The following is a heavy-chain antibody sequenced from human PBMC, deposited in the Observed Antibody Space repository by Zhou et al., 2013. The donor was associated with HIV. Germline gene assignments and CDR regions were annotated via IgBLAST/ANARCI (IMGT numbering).Heavy chain of an antibody. CDR3: ATINEKSGYSYGYSNWFDP. D-gene: IGHD5-18*01. Sequence: QVQLVQSGAEVKKPGSSVKVSCKASGGTFSSYAISWVRQAPGQGLEWMGRIIPIFGTANYAQKFQGRVTITADESTSTAYMELSSLRSEDTAVYYCATINEKSGYSYGYSNWFDPGAREPWSPSPQ. CDR2: IIPIFGTA. J-gene: IGHJ5*02. V-gene: IGHV1-69*13. CDR1: GGTFSSYA.